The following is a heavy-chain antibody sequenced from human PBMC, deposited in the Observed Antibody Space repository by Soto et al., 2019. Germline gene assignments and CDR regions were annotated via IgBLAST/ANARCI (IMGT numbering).Heavy chain of an antibody. CDR1: GDSFCINGAA. CDR2: TYYRSKWYN. D-gene: IGHD4-17*01. CDR3: ARDKHDYFNRGIGFDT. Sequence: PSQSLSLTCAICGDSFCINGAAWNWIRQSPSRGLEWLGRTYYRSKWYNDYAVSVKSRITINPDTSKSQFSLQLNSVTPEDTAVYYCARDKHDYFNRGIGFDTWGQGILVTVSS. V-gene: IGHV6-1*01. J-gene: IGHJ5*02.